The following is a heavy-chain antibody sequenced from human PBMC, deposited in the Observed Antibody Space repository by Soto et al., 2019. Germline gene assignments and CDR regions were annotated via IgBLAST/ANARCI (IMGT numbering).Heavy chain of an antibody. CDR2: MNPNSGNT. CDR1: GYTFTSYD. D-gene: IGHD1-20*01. Sequence: ASVKVSCKASGYTFTSYDINWVRQATGQGLEWMGWMNPNSGNTGYAQKFQGRVTMTRNTSISTAYMELSSLRSEDTAVYYCARYNGITGTYAFDIWGQGTMLTVSS. V-gene: IGHV1-8*01. CDR3: ARYNGITGTYAFDI. J-gene: IGHJ3*02.